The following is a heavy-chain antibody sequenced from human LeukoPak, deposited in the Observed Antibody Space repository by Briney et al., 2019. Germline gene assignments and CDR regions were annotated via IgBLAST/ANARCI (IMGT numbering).Heavy chain of an antibody. Sequence: ASVKVSCKASGYTFTSYGISWVRQAPGQGLQWMGWISAYNGNRNYAQNLQGRVTMTTDTSTSTAYMELRSLTFDDTAVYYCARRGDGYNVDYWGQGILVTVSS. CDR3: ARRGDGYNVDY. D-gene: IGHD5-24*01. CDR2: ISAYNGNR. CDR1: GYTFTSYG. V-gene: IGHV1-18*01. J-gene: IGHJ4*02.